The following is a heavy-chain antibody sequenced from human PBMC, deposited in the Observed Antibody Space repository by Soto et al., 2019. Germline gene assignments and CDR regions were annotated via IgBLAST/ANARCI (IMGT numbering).Heavy chain of an antibody. Sequence: EMYLVESGGGLEQPGGSLRLSCAASGFIFSNRGMIWVRQAPGKGLEWVSYISPSGTTTYYADSVKGRFTLSRDNARNSLYLQMDSLRDEDTAVYYCARVEGPTVATMFFDYWGQGTPVTVSS. CDR3: ARVEGPTVATMFFDY. V-gene: IGHV3-48*02. CDR2: ISPSGTTT. CDR1: GFIFSNRG. D-gene: IGHD5-12*01. J-gene: IGHJ4*02.